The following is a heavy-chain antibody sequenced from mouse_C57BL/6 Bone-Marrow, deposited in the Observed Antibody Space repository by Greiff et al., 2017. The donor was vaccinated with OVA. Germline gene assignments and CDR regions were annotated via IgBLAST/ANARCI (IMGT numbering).Heavy chain of an antibody. CDR1: GFTFSSYG. Sequence: EVKLVESGGDLVKPGGSLKLSCAASGFTFSSYGMSWVRQTPDKRLEWVATISSGGSYTYYPDSVKGRFTLSRDNAKNTLYLQMSSLKSDDTAMYYRARHWDYGSFFDYWGQGTTLTVSS. V-gene: IGHV5-6*01. CDR3: ARHWDYGSFFDY. D-gene: IGHD1-1*01. J-gene: IGHJ2*01. CDR2: ISSGGSYT.